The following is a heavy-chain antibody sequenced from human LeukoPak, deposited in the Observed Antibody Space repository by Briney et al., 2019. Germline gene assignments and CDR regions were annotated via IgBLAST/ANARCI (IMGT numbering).Heavy chain of an antibody. J-gene: IGHJ4*02. CDR1: GFTFSSYA. V-gene: IGHV3-23*01. CDR3: ARRSGIAVAGAFDY. D-gene: IGHD6-19*01. Sequence: QPGGSLRLSCAASGFTFSSYATSWVRQAPGKGLEWVSAISGSGGSTYNADSVKGRFTISRDNSKNTLYLQMNSLRAEDTAVYYCARRSGIAVAGAFDYWGQGTLVTVSS. CDR2: ISGSGGST.